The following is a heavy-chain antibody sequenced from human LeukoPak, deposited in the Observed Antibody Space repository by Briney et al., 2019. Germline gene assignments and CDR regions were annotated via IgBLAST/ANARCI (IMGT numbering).Heavy chain of an antibody. CDR2: TSSSSSYI. Sequence: GGSLRLSCAASGFTFSSYSMNWVRQAPGKGLECVSSTSSSSSYIYYADSVKGRFTISRDNAKNSLYLQMNSLRAEDTAVYYCARLSDSQAAGSHYFDYWGQGTLVTVSS. V-gene: IGHV3-21*01. CDR3: ARLSDSQAAGSHYFDY. CDR1: GFTFSSYS. J-gene: IGHJ4*02. D-gene: IGHD6-13*01.